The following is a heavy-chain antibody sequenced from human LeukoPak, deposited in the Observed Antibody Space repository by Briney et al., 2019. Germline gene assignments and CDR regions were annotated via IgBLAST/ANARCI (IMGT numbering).Heavy chain of an antibody. V-gene: IGHV1-69*05. J-gene: IGHJ5*02. CDR1: GGTFRSYA. CDR3: ARSDYWDATSWYWFDL. D-gene: IGHD3-3*01. CDR2: IIPKFDTS. Sequence: SVKVSCKASGGTFRSYAVSWVRQAPGQGLEWMGGIIPKFDTSKYAQNFQGRVSITTDESTGTTYMELSSLRSEDTAVYYCARSDYWDATSWYWFDLWGQGTLITASA.